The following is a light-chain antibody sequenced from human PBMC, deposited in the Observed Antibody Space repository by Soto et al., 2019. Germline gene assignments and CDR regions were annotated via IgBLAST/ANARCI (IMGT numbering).Light chain of an antibody. CDR2: AVS. CDR1: SSDIGSYNL. V-gene: IGLV2-23*02. Sequence: QSALTKPASVSGSPGQSITVSCTGTSSDIGSYNLVSWYQHHPGKAPKLMIYAVSKRPSGVSSRFSGSKSGNTASLTISGLQAEDEADYFCCSYAGSSTLLFGGGTKLTVL. J-gene: IGLJ3*02. CDR3: CSYAGSSTLL.